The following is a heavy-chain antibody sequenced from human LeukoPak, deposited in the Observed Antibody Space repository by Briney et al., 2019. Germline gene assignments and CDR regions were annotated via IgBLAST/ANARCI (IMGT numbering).Heavy chain of an antibody. CDR3: ARGPDPHASGYSSSWGFDY. CDR1: GGSFSGYY. Sequence: SETLSLTCAVYGGSFSGYYWSWIRQPPGKGLEWIGEINHSGSTNYNPSLKSRVTISVDTSKNQFSLKLSSVTAADTAVYYCARGPDPHASGYSSSWGFDYWGQGTPVTVSS. D-gene: IGHD6-13*01. J-gene: IGHJ4*02. CDR2: INHSGST. V-gene: IGHV4-34*01.